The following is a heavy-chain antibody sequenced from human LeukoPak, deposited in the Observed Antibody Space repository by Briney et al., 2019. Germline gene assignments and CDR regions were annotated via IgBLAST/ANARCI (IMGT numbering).Heavy chain of an antibody. J-gene: IGHJ4*02. D-gene: IGHD6-19*01. V-gene: IGHV4-59*12. CDR1: GGSISTYY. CDR3: ARGTIAVAGR. CDR2: IYYSGST. Sequence: PSETLSLTCTVSGGSISTYYWSWIRQPPGKGLEWIGYIYYSGSTNYNPSLKSRVTISVDTSKNQFSLKLSSVTAADTAVYYCARGTIAVAGRWGQGTLVTVSS.